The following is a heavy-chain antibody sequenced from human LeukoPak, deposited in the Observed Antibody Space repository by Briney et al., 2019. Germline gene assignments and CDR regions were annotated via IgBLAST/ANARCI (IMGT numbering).Heavy chain of an antibody. V-gene: IGHV3-74*01. CDR3: ARELLYYDSSGYYRVNWFDP. D-gene: IGHD3-22*01. CDR1: GFTFSSYW. Sequence: GGSLRLSCAASGFTFSSYWMHWVRQAPGKGLVWVSRINSDGSSTSCADSVKGRFTISRDNAKNTLYLQMNSLRAEDTAVYYCARELLYYDSSGYYRVNWFDPWGQGTLVTVSS. CDR2: INSDGSST. J-gene: IGHJ5*02.